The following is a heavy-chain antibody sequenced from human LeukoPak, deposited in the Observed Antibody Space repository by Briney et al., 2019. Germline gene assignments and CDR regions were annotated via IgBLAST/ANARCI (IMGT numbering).Heavy chain of an antibody. CDR2: IYYSGST. D-gene: IGHD2-15*01. Sequence: SETLSLTCAVYGGSFSGYYWSWIRQHPGKGLEWIGYIYYSGSTYYNPSLKSRVTISVDTSKNQFSLKLSSVTAADTAVYYCARDPVGAAYFDYWGQGTLVTVSS. J-gene: IGHJ4*02. CDR1: GGSFSGYY. V-gene: IGHV4-31*11. CDR3: ARDPVGAAYFDY.